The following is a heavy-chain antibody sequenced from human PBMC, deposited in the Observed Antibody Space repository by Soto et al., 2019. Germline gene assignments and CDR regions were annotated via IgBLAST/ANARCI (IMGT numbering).Heavy chain of an antibody. D-gene: IGHD2-2*01. CDR2: VSKSDYT. J-gene: IGHJ4*02. CDR1: GFYFNNYG. V-gene: IGHV3-21*01. CDR3: AREDSIIIPAVSDF. Sequence: PGGSLRLSCTVSGFYFNNYGINWVRQPPGKGLEWVSSVSKSDYTYYSDSGKGRFTISRDNAKNSVSLQMNSLRAEDTAVYYCAREDSIIIPAVSDFWGQGTLVTVSS.